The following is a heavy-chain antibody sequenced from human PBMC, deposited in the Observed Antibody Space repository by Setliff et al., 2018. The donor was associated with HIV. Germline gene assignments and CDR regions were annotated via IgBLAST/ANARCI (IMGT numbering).Heavy chain of an antibody. D-gene: IGHD6-6*01. CDR1: GDSISGNSFF. CDR2: MHYRGTT. J-gene: IGHJ6*03. Sequence: SETLSLTCNVSGDSISGNSFFWGWIRQPPGKGLEWIGSMHYRGTTSYNLSLKSRVTIFVDTSKNQFSLKLSSVTATDTAVYYCVRGAPRPAYYYYYYMDVWGKGTTVTVSS. CDR3: VRGAPRPAYYYYYYMDV. V-gene: IGHV4-39*01.